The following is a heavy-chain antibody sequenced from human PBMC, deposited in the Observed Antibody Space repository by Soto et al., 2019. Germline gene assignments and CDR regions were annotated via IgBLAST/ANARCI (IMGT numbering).Heavy chain of an antibody. CDR3: ASGHLRRFLMDV. D-gene: IGHD3-3*01. J-gene: IGHJ6*02. Sequence: ASVKVSCKVSGYTLTELSMHWVRQAPGKGLEWMGGFDPEDGETIYAQKFQGRVTMTEDTSTDTAYMELSSLRSEDMAVYYCASGHLRRFLMDVWGQGTTVTVYS. V-gene: IGHV1-24*01. CDR2: FDPEDGET. CDR1: GYTLTELS.